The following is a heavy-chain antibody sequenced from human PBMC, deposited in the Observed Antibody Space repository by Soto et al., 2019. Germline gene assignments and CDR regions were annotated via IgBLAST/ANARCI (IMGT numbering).Heavy chain of an antibody. CDR2: FDPEDGET. Sequence: QVQLVQSGVGVKKPGPSGKVSCKVSGNTLTDLSMHWVRQPLGKGLEWMGGFDPEDGETIYAQKFQGRVTMTEDTSTDTAYMELSSLRSEDTAVYYCAYSYGPYYYYGMDVWGQGTTVTVSS. CDR1: GNTLTDLS. CDR3: AYSYGPYYYYGMDV. J-gene: IGHJ6*02. D-gene: IGHD5-18*01. V-gene: IGHV1-24*01.